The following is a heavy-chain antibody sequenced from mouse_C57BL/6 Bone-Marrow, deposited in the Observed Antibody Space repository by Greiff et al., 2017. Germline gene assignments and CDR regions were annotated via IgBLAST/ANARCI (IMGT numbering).Heavy chain of an antibody. V-gene: IGHV1-61*01. CDR1: GYTFTSYW. D-gene: IGHD2-5*01. J-gene: IGHJ2*01. CDR2: IYPSDSET. CDR3: ARSNYYFDY. Sequence: QVQLQQPGAELVRPGSSVKLSCKASGYTFTSYWMDWVKQRPGQGLEWIGNIYPSDSETHYNQKFKDKATLTVDKSSSTAYMQLSSLTSEDSAVYYCARSNYYFDYWRQGTTLTVSS.